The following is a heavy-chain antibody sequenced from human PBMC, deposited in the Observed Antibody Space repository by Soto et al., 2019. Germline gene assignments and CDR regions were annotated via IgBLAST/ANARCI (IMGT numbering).Heavy chain of an antibody. J-gene: IGHJ3*02. CDR3: ARVRSSGWYWAFDM. Sequence: LQESGPGLVKPSGTLSLTCAVSDDSISSTNWWTWVRQPPGKGLEWIGEIYHTDSTNYNPSLQSRVTISVDTSKNQFSLKMSSVTAADTAVYYCARVRSSGWYWAFDMWGQGTMVTVSS. V-gene: IGHV4-4*02. CDR2: IYHTDST. D-gene: IGHD6-19*01. CDR1: DDSISSTNW.